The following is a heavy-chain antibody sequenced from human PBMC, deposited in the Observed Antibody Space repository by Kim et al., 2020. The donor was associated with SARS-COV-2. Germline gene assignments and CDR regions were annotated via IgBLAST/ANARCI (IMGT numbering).Heavy chain of an antibody. Sequence: YSQKFQGRVTITRHTSASTAYMELRGLRSEDTAVYYCTSQYHYDSSGAFDYWGQGTLVTVSS. D-gene: IGHD3-22*01. J-gene: IGHJ4*02. V-gene: IGHV1-3*01. CDR3: TSQYHYDSSGAFDY.